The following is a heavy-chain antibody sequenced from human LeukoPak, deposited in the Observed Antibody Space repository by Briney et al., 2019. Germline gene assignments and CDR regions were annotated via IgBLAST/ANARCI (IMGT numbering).Heavy chain of an antibody. CDR1: GYTFTGYY. D-gene: IGHD6-13*01. CDR2: INPNSGGT. CDR3: ASPTYTGFSSSAVLDY. V-gene: IGHV1-2*02. Sequence: ASVKVSCKASGYTFTGYYRHWVRQAPGQGLEWMGWINPNSGGTNYAQKFQGRVTMTRDTSISTAYMELSRLRSDDTAVYYCASPTYTGFSSSAVLDYWGQGTLVTVSS. J-gene: IGHJ4*02.